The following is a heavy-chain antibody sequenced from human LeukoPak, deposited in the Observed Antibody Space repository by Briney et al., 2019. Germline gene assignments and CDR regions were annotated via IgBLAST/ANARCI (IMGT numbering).Heavy chain of an antibody. D-gene: IGHD3-3*01. CDR2: INNSGST. CDR3: ARGRSKRQDYYFWSGYPHREGYYYYMDG. J-gene: IGHJ6*03. Sequence: PSETLSLTCAVYGGSFSDYYWSWIRQPPGEGLEWIGQINNSGSTNYNPSLKSRVTISVDTSKNQFSLKLSSVTAADTAVYYCARGRSKRQDYYFWSGYPHREGYYYYMDGWGKGTTVTVSS. CDR1: GGSFSDYY. V-gene: IGHV4-34*01.